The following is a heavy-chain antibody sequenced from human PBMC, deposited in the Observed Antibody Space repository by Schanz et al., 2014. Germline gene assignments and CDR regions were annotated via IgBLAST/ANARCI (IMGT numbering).Heavy chain of an antibody. D-gene: IGHD5-18*01. CDR2: ISNNGDST. CDR1: GFTFSTFA. Sequence: EVQLLESGGGLVQPGGSLRLSCSASGFTFSTFAMHWVRQAPGKGLEYISAISNNGDSTYYADSVKDRFTISRDNSKNTLFLQMSSLRVDDMAVYYCGRAGTGMAGWYCELWGRGTLVTVSS. V-gene: IGHV3-64D*06. CDR3: GRAGTGMAGWYCEL. J-gene: IGHJ2*01.